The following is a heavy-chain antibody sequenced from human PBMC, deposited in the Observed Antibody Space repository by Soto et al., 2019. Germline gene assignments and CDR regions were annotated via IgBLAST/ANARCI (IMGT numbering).Heavy chain of an antibody. J-gene: IGHJ4*02. V-gene: IGHV3-33*01. CDR1: GFTFSSYG. CDR2: IWYDGSNK. CDR3: ARDQGSGWYDY. Sequence: QVQLVESGGGVVQPGRSLRLSCAASGFTFSSYGMHWVRQAPGKGLEWVAVIWYDGSNKCYADSVKGRFTISRDNSKNMLYLQMNSLRAEDTAVYYCARDQGSGWYDYWGQGTLVTVSS. D-gene: IGHD6-19*01.